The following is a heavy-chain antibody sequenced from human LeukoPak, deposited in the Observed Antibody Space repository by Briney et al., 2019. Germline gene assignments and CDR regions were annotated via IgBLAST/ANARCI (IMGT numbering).Heavy chain of an antibody. CDR2: ISSTSSYK. Sequence: GGSLRLSCIVSGLRFRSYVMNWVRQTPGKRLEWVAAISSTSSYKYYAESVEGRFTISRDNAKSSLFLQMNSLRGGDTALYFCAAEDIVATPPFYWGQGTLVAVSS. J-gene: IGHJ4*02. D-gene: IGHD5-12*01. V-gene: IGHV3-21*01. CDR3: AAEDIVATPPFY. CDR1: GLRFRSYV.